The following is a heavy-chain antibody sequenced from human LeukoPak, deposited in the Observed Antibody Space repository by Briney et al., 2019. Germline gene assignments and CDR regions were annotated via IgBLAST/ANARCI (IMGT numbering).Heavy chain of an antibody. CDR2: INPSGGST. Sequence: ASVKVSCKASGYTFTSYGISWVRQAPGQGLEWMGVINPSGGSTSYAQKFQGRVTMTRDTSTSTVYMELSSLRSEDTAVYYCARDYATVTTEVYYFDYWGQGTLVTVSS. V-gene: IGHV1-46*01. CDR1: GYTFTSYG. D-gene: IGHD4-17*01. J-gene: IGHJ4*02. CDR3: ARDYATVTTEVYYFDY.